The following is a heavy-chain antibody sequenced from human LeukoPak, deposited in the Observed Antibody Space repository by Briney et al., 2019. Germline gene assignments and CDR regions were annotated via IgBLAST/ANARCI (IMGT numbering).Heavy chain of an antibody. Sequence: PSETLSLTCTVSGGSISSYYWSWIRQPPGKGLEWIGYIYYSGSTNYNPSLKSRVTISVDTSKNQFSLKLSSVTAADTAVYYCVRFKAPAANFDYWGQGTLVTVSS. CDR2: IYYSGST. CDR3: VRFKAPAANFDY. V-gene: IGHV4-59*01. J-gene: IGHJ4*02. D-gene: IGHD2-2*01. CDR1: GGSISSYY.